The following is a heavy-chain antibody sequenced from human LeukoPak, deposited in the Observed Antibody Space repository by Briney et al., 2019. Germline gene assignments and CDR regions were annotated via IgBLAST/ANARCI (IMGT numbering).Heavy chain of an antibody. CDR1: GYTFTSYG. J-gene: IGHJ4*02. Sequence: GASVKVSCKASGYTFTSYGTSWVRQAPGQGLEWMGRINPNSGDTEYAPKFQGWVTMTRDTSISTAYVEVRRLISDDTAVYYCARDLASTSNWEFDFWGQGTLVIVSS. V-gene: IGHV1-2*04. D-gene: IGHD1-26*01. CDR2: INPNSGDT. CDR3: ARDLASTSNWEFDF.